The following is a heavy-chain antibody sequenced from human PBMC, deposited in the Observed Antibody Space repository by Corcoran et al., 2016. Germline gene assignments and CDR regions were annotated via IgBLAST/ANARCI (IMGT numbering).Heavy chain of an antibody. V-gene: IGHV6-1*01. Sequence: QVQLQQSGPGLVKPSQTLSLTCAISGDSVSTNSVEWNWIRQSPSRGLEWLGRTYYRSKWYNDYAVSVKSRITINPDTSKNQFSLHLNSVTPEATAVYYCAREVADEYSSGWIYYFDYWGQGTLVTGSS. D-gene: IGHD6-19*01. CDR1: GDSVSTNSVE. CDR2: TYYRSKWYN. J-gene: IGHJ4*02. CDR3: AREVADEYSSGWIYYFDY.